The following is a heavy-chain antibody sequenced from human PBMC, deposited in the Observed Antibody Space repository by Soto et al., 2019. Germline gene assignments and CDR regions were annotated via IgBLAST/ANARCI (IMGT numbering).Heavy chain of an antibody. CDR3: ARQDIENSAMVAY. CDR2: ISNDGNSK. D-gene: IGHD5-18*01. Sequence: QVQLVESGGGVVQPGRSLRLSCAASGFTFSSYGMHWVRQAPGKGLEWAAVISNDGNSKYYADSVKGRFTISRDNSKNTLYLQINSLRADDTAVYYCARQDIENSAMVAYWAPGTRVTVSS. J-gene: IGHJ4*02. CDR1: GFTFSSYG. V-gene: IGHV3-30*03.